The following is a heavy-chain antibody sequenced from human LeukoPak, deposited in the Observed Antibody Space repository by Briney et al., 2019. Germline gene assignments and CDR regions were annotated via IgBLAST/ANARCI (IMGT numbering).Heavy chain of an antibody. CDR1: GFTVSSNF. CDR3: ARDDRIAAAGTFDY. Sequence: GGSLRLSCAASGFTVSSNFMSWVRQAPGKGLEWVSVSYSGGTTYYADSVKGRFTISRDNSKNTLYLQMNSLRAEDTAVYYCARDDRIAAAGTFDYWGQGTLVTVSS. V-gene: IGHV3-53*01. D-gene: IGHD6-13*01. J-gene: IGHJ4*02. CDR2: SYSGGTT.